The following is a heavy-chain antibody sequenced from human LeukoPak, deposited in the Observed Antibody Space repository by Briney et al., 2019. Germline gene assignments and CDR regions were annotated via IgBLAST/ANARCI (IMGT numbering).Heavy chain of an antibody. CDR1: GFTFSSYA. CDR2: ISGSGGGT. V-gene: IGHV3-23*01. Sequence: PGGSLRLSCAASGFTFSSYAMSRVRQAPGKGLEWVSTISGSGGGTSYADSEKGRFTISRDSSKTTLYLQMNSLRAADTAVYYCAKRFNYYMDVWGKGTTVTVSS. CDR3: AKRFNYYMDV. J-gene: IGHJ6*03. D-gene: IGHD3-10*01.